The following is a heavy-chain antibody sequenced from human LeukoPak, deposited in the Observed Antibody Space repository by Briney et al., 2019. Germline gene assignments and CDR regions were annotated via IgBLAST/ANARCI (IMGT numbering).Heavy chain of an antibody. CDR2: INWNGGST. CDR3: AKDPRPYCSSTSCYSYYFDY. D-gene: IGHD2-2*01. V-gene: IGHV3-20*04. CDR1: GFTFDDYG. Sequence: GGSLRLSCAASGFTFDDYGLSWVRQSPGKGLEWVSGINWNGGSTAYADSVKGRFTISRDNAKNSLYLQMNSLRAEDTAVYYCAKDPRPYCSSTSCYSYYFDYWGQGTLVTVSS. J-gene: IGHJ4*02.